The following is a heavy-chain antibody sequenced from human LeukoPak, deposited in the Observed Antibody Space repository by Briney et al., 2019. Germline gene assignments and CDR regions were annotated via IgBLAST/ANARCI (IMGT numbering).Heavy chain of an antibody. CDR1: GGSISSGTYY. D-gene: IGHD3-10*01. J-gene: IGHJ6*03. V-gene: IGHV4-39*07. Sequence: SETLSLTCTVSGGSISSGTYYWGWIRQPPGKGLEWIGSIYYSGSTYYNPSLKSRVTISVNRSKNQFSLKLSSVTAADTAVYYCARRRGDGSGNYYIKYYYYYMDVWGKGTTVTVSS. CDR2: IYYSGST. CDR3: ARRRGDGSGNYYIKYYYYYMDV.